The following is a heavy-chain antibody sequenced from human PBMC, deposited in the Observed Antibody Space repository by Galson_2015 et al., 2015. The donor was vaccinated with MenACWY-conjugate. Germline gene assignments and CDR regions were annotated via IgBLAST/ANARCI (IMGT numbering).Heavy chain of an antibody. J-gene: IGHJ3*01. CDR2: VKSITDGGTT. V-gene: IGHV3-15*01. CDR3: AASVAGS. D-gene: IGHD6-6*01. CDR1: GFTSGNAW. Sequence: SLRLSCAASGFTSGNAWMYWVRQAPGKGLEWVARVKSITDGGTTDYAAPVKGRFTISRDDSRHTLYLQMNSLKIEDTAVYYCAASVAGSWGQGTMVTVS.